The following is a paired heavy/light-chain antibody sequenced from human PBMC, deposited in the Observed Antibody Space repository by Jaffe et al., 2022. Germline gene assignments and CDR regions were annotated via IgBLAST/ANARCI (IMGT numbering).Heavy chain of an antibody. Sequence: EVQLVESGGGLVQPGGSLRLSCAASGFTFSSYEMNWVRQAPGKGLEWVSYISSSGSTIYYADSVKGRFTISRDNAKNSLYLQMNSLRAEDTAVYYCARAGYSSSWRAVAAFDIWGQGTMVTVSS. J-gene: IGHJ3*02. V-gene: IGHV3-48*03. CDR3: ARAGYSSSWRAVAAFDI. CDR1: GFTFSSYE. CDR2: ISSSGSTI. D-gene: IGHD6-13*01.
Light chain of an antibody. CDR3: QQSYSTVMYT. V-gene: IGKV1-39*01. CDR1: QSISSY. Sequence: DIQMTQSPSSLSASVGDRVTITCRASQSISSYLNWYQQKPGKAPKLLIYAASSLQSGVPSRFSGSGSGTDFTLTISSLQPEDFATYYCQQSYSTVMYTFGQGTKLEIK. CDR2: AAS. J-gene: IGKJ2*01.